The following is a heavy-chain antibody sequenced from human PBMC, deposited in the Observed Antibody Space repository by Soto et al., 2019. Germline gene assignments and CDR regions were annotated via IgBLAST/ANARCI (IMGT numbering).Heavy chain of an antibody. J-gene: IGHJ6*02. D-gene: IGHD2-2*01. CDR2: ISAYNGNT. CDR1: GYTFTSYG. CDR3: ARDLVVPAAPYYYYYGMDV. V-gene: IGHV1-18*01. Sequence: QVQLVQSGAEVKKPGASVKVSCKASGYTFTSYGISWVRQAPGQGLEWMGWISAYNGNTNYAQKLQGRVTRTTDTSTSTAYMELRSLRSDDTAVYYCARDLVVPAAPYYYYYGMDVWGQGTTVTVSS.